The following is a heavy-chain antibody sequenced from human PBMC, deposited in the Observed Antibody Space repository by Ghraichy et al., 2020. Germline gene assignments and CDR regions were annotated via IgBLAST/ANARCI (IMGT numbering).Heavy chain of an antibody. Sequence: SVKVSCKASGGTFSSYAISWVRQAPGQGLEWMGRIIPILGIANYAQKFQGRVTITADKSTSTAYMELSSLRSEDTAVYYCARQNAGTDYYYYYGMDVWGQGTTVTVS. D-gene: IGHD6-13*01. CDR3: ARQNAGTDYYYYYGMDV. J-gene: IGHJ6*02. CDR2: IIPILGIA. CDR1: GGTFSSYA. V-gene: IGHV1-69*04.